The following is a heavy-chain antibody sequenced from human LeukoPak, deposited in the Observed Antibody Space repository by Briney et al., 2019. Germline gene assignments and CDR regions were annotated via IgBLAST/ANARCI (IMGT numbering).Heavy chain of an antibody. CDR1: GFTFSSYA. J-gene: IGHJ3*02. CDR2: ISWNSGSI. Sequence: PGGSLRLSCAASGFTFSSYAMSLVRQAPGKGLEWVSGISWNSGSIGYADSVKGRFTISRDNAKNSLYLQMNSLRAEDTALYYCAGLRSWIRAFDIWGQGTMVTVSS. D-gene: IGHD5-18*01. V-gene: IGHV3-9*01. CDR3: AGLRSWIRAFDI.